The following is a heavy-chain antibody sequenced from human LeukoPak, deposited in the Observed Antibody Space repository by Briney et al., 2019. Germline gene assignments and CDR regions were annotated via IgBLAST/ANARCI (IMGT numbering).Heavy chain of an antibody. D-gene: IGHD2-2*01. CDR3: ARGRTRGYCSSTSCYFNY. V-gene: IGHV4-34*01. Sequence: GSLRLSRVTSGFSFSTYDMSWVRQPPGKGLEWIGEINHSGSTNYNPSLKSRVTISVDTSKNQFSLKLSSVTAADTAVYYCARGRTRGYCSSTSCYFNYWGQGTLVTVSS. CDR2: INHSGST. CDR1: GFSFSTYD. J-gene: IGHJ4*02.